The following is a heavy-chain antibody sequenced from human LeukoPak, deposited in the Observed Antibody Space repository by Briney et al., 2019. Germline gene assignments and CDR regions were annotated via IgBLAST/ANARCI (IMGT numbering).Heavy chain of an antibody. Sequence: GASVKVSCKASGGTFSSYAISWVRQAPGQGLEWMGGVIPIFGTANYAQKFQGRVTITADKSTSTAYMELSSLRSEDTAVYYCASSSSGQHDPWGQGTLVTVSS. V-gene: IGHV1-69*06. J-gene: IGHJ5*02. D-gene: IGHD6-13*01. CDR2: VIPIFGTA. CDR1: GGTFSSYA. CDR3: ASSSSGQHDP.